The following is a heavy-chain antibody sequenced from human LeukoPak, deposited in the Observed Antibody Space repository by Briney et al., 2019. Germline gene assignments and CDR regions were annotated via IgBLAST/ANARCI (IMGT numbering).Heavy chain of an antibody. Sequence: PSETLSLTCTVSGGSISSSSYYWGWIRQPPGKGLEWIGSIYYSGSTYYNPSLKSRVTISVDTSKNQFSLKLSSVTAADTAVYHCARDSTLSIFGVVKAFDYWGQGTLVTVSS. CDR1: GGSISSSSYY. CDR3: ARDSTLSIFGVVKAFDY. CDR2: IYYSGST. V-gene: IGHV4-39*02. D-gene: IGHD3-3*01. J-gene: IGHJ4*02.